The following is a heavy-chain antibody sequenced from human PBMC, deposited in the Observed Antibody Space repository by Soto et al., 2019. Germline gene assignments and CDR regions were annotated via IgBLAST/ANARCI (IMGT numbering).Heavy chain of an antibody. J-gene: IGHJ4*02. CDR1: GFTFSSYA. D-gene: IGHD3-10*01. V-gene: IGHV3-23*01. CDR2: ISGSGGST. CDR3: AKDPTHYYGSGSYFFSD. Sequence: GGSLRLSCAASGFTFSSYAMSWVRQAPGKGLEWVSAISGSGGSTYYADSVKGRFTISRDNSKNTLYLQMNSLRAEDTAVYYCAKDPTHYYGSGSYFFSDWGQGTLVTVSS.